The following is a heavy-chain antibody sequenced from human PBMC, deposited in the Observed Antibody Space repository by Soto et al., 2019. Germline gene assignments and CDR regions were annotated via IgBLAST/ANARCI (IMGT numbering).Heavy chain of an antibody. J-gene: IGHJ6*03. V-gene: IGHV3-23*01. D-gene: IGHD4-17*01. CDR2: VSGSGAST. Sequence: GGSLRLSCAASGVPFSNYAMSWVRQAPGKGLEWVSAVSGSGASTYYADSVKGRFTISRDNSKDTMYLQMNSLRVEDTAVYFCAKRADSTAGYFSYYMDVWGKGTTVTVSS. CDR3: AKRADSTAGYFSYYMDV. CDR1: GVPFSNYA.